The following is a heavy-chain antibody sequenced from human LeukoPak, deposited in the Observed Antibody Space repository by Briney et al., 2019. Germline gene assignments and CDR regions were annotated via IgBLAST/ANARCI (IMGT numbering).Heavy chain of an antibody. Sequence: SVKVSCKASGYTFTGYYIHWVRQAPGQGLEWMGGIIPIFGTANYAQKFQGRVTITADESTSTAYMELSSLRSEDTAVYYCARNYRATITLYHFDYWGQGTLVTVSS. J-gene: IGHJ4*02. CDR3: ARNYRATITLYHFDY. CDR1: GYTFTGYY. CDR2: IIPIFGTA. D-gene: IGHD5-12*01. V-gene: IGHV1-69*13.